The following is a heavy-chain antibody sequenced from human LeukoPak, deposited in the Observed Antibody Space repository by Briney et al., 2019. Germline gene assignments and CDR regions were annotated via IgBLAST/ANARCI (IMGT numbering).Heavy chain of an antibody. D-gene: IGHD3-10*01. Sequence: GGSLRLSCAASGFTFSSYGMHWVRQAPGKGLEWVAVISYDGSNKYYADSVKGRFTISRDNSKNTLYLQMNSLRAEDTAVYYCAREGITMLRGVTYYYYGMDVWGQGTTVTVSS. V-gene: IGHV3-30*03. CDR2: ISYDGSNK. CDR1: GFTFSSYG. J-gene: IGHJ6*02. CDR3: AREGITMLRGVTYYYYGMDV.